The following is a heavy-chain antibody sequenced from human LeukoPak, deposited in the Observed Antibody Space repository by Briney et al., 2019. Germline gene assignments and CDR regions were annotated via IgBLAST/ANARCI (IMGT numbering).Heavy chain of an antibody. CDR3: AREHMVRGVINR. CDR1: GGSISNYY. V-gene: IGHV4-4*07. CDR2: IYSSGST. J-gene: IGHJ4*02. Sequence: SETLSHTCTVSGGSISNYYWSWIRQPAGKRLEWLGRIYSSGSTNYNPSLESRVTVSVDTSKNQFSLKLSSVTAADTAVYYCAREHMVRGVINRWGQGALVTVSS. D-gene: IGHD3-10*01.